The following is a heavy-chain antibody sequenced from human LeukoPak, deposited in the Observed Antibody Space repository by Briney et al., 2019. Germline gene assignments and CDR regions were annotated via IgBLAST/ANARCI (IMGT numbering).Heavy chain of an antibody. CDR1: GFTFSSYG. Sequence: GGSLRLACAASGFTFSSYGFHWVRQAPGKGLEWVAVIWYDGSSKYYADSVKGRFTISRDNSKNTLYLQMNSLRAEDTAVYYCATSREYSGYDPGHWGQGTLVTVSS. D-gene: IGHD5-12*01. J-gene: IGHJ4*02. V-gene: IGHV3-33*01. CDR2: IWYDGSSK. CDR3: ATSREYSGYDPGH.